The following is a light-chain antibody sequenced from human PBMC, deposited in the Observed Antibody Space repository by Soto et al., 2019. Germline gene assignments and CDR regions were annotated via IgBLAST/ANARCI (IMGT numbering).Light chain of an antibody. V-gene: IGLV2-23*01. J-gene: IGLJ2*01. CDR3: CSYAGSSLV. CDR2: EGS. Sequence: QSALTQPASVSGSPGQTITISSTGTSSDVGSYNLVSWYQQHPGKAPKLMIYEGSKRPSGVSNRFSGSKSGNTASLTISGLQAQDEADYYCCSYAGSSLVFGGGTKLTVL. CDR1: SSDVGSYNL.